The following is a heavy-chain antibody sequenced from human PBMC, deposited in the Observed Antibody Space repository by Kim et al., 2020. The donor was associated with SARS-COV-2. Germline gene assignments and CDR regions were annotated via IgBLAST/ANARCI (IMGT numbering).Heavy chain of an antibody. V-gene: IGHV4-31*03. CDR3: ARVGSEYSRYYYYGMDV. CDR2: IYYSGST. Sequence: SETLSLTCTVSGGSISSGGYYWSWIRQHPGKGLEWIGYIYYSGSTYYNPSLKSRVTISVDTSKNQFSLKLSSVTAADTAVYYCARVGSEYSRYYYYGMDVWGQGTTVTVSS. D-gene: IGHD6-6*01. J-gene: IGHJ6*02. CDR1: GGSISSGGYY.